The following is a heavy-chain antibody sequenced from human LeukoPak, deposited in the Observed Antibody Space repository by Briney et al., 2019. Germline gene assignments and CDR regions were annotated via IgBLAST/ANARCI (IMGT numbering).Heavy chain of an antibody. J-gene: IGHJ5*01. V-gene: IGHV3-23*01. D-gene: IGHD3-22*01. CDR2: ITSRDGGT. Sequence: GGSLRLSCAASVFTFSIYAMSWVRQAPGKGLEWVSSITSRDGGTFYTDPVKGRFTISRDNSKNMLYLQMNSLRAEDTAIYYCAKDRPNYYESNGDYYRRNGDSWGQGTLVTVSS. CDR1: VFTFSIYA. CDR3: AKDRPNYYESNGDYYRRNGDS.